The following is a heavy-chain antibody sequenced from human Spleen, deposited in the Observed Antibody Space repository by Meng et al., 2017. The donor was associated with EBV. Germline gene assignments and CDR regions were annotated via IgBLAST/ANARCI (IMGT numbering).Heavy chain of an antibody. CDR2: INPNTGGT. D-gene: IGHD6-13*01. CDR3: ARGGASWYEDF. J-gene: IGHJ4*02. Sequence: QVQLVQAGAEVEKPGASMKVSCKASGYTFTYFFIYWVRQAPGQGLEWMGRINPNTGGTKYAQKFQGRVTMTRDTSINTAYLELSGLKSEDTAVYYCARGGASWYEDFWGQGTLVTVS. CDR1: GYTFTYFF. V-gene: IGHV1-2*06.